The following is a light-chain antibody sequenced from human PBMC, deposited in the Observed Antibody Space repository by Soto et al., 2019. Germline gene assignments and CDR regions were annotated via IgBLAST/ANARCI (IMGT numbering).Light chain of an antibody. CDR2: GAS. CDR3: HQYYSTPRT. V-gene: IGKV3-15*01. CDR1: QSVSSN. J-gene: IGKJ1*01. Sequence: EIVMTQSPATLSVSPGERATLSCRASQSVSSNLAWYQQKPGQAPRLLIYGASTRATGIPARFSGSGSGTEFTLTISSLQSEDFAVYYCHQYYSTPRTFGHGTKVEIK.